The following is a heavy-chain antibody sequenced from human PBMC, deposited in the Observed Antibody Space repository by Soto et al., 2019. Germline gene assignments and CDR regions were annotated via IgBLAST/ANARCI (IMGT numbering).Heavy chain of an antibody. V-gene: IGHV4-39*01. CDR3: ARQSGYSYGEFFDY. D-gene: IGHD5-18*01. CDR1: GGSISSSSYY. Sequence: SETLSLTCTVSGGSISSSSYYWGWIRQPPGKGLEWIGTFYYSGSTYYNPSLKSRVTISVDTSKNQFSLKLSSVTAADTAVYYCARQSGYSYGEFFDYWGQGPLVTVS. J-gene: IGHJ4*02. CDR2: FYYSGST.